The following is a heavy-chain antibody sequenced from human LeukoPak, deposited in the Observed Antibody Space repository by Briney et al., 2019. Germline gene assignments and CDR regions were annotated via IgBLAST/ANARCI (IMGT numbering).Heavy chain of an antibody. CDR3: ARGYYYDSGTAFSTGY. V-gene: IGHV3-30-3*01. J-gene: IGHJ4*02. CDR2: ISYDGSNK. Sequence: AGGSLRLSCAASGFTFSSYAMHWVRQAPGKGLEWVAVISYDGSNKYYADSVKGRFTISRDNSKNTLYLQMNSLRAEDTAVYYCARGYYYDSGTAFSTGYWGQGTLATVSS. D-gene: IGHD3-22*01. CDR1: GFTFSSYA.